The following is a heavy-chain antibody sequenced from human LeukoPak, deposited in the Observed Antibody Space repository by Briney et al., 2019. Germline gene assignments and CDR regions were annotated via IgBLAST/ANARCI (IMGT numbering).Heavy chain of an antibody. D-gene: IGHD6-19*01. CDR2: TNPNSGGT. CDR3: ARRHTNGWYYFDY. Sequence: ASLKVSCKASGYTLTGYYIHWVRQAPGQGLEWMGWTNPNSGGTNYAQKFQGRVTMTRDTSISTAYMDMSRLRSDDTAVYYCARRHTNGWYYFDYWGQGTLVTVSS. CDR1: GYTLTGYY. V-gene: IGHV1-2*02. J-gene: IGHJ4*02.